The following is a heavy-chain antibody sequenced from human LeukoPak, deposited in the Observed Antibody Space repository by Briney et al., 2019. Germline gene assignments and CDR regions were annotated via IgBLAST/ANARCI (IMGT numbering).Heavy chain of an antibody. Sequence: GASVKVSCKASGYTFTNYAMNWVRQAPGQGLEWMGWIHPSTGNPTYAQGFTGRFVFSLDTSVSTAYLQISSLKAEDTAVYYCARLAVHYGGNKGPLDYWGQGTLVTVSS. J-gene: IGHJ4*02. CDR3: ARLAVHYGGNKGPLDY. D-gene: IGHD4-23*01. CDR1: GYTFTNYA. CDR2: IHPSTGNP. V-gene: IGHV7-4-1*02.